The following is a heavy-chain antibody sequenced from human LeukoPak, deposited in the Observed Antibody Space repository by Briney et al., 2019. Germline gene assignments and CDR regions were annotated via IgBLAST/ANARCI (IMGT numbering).Heavy chain of an antibody. CDR2: IHYSGSS. D-gene: IGHD6-13*01. J-gene: IGHJ4*02. CDR3: ARGAAATY. V-gene: IGHV4-61*05. Sequence: SETLSLTCIVSGASISSSSYYWAWIRQPPGKGLEWIGYIHYSGSSNYNPSLKSRVTISLDTSKNQFSLKLSSVTAADTAVYYCARGAAATYWGQGTLVTVSS. CDR1: GASISSSSYY.